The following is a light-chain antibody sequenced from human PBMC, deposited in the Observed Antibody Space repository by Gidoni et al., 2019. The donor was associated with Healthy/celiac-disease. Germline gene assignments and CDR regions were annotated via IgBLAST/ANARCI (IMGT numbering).Light chain of an antibody. V-gene: IGKV1-13*02. J-gene: IGKJ4*01. CDR1: QGISSA. CDR3: QQFNSYPRRLT. Sequence: AIQLTQSPSSLSASVGDRVTITCRASQGISSALAWYQQKPGKAPNLLIYDASSLESGVPSRFSGSGSGTDFTLTISILQPEDFATYYCQQFNSYPRRLTFGGGTKVEIK. CDR2: DAS.